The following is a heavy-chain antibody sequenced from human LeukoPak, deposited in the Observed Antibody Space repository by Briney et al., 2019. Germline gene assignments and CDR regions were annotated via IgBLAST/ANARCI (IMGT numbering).Heavy chain of an antibody. CDR1: GGTFSSYA. CDR2: IIPIFGTA. CDR3: ARVHRFLEWNHYYYYMDV. Sequence: GASVRVSCKASGGTFSSYAISWVRQAPGQGLEWMGGIIPIFGTANYAQKFQGRVTITTDESTSTAYMELSSLRSEDTAVYYCARVHRFLEWNHYYYYMDVWGKGTTVTVSS. V-gene: IGHV1-69*05. J-gene: IGHJ6*03. D-gene: IGHD3-3*01.